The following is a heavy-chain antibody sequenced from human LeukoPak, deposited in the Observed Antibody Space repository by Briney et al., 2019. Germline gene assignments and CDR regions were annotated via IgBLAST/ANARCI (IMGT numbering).Heavy chain of an antibody. CDR2: INPSGGST. J-gene: IGHJ5*02. Sequence: ASVKVSCKASGYTFTSYYMHWVRQAPGQGLEWMGIINPSGGSTSYAQKFQGRVTMTEDTSTDTACMELSSLRSEDTAVYYCATARYDILTGYRDGGWFDPWGQGTLVTVSS. D-gene: IGHD3-9*01. V-gene: IGHV1-46*01. CDR1: GYTFTSYY. CDR3: ATARYDILTGYRDGGWFDP.